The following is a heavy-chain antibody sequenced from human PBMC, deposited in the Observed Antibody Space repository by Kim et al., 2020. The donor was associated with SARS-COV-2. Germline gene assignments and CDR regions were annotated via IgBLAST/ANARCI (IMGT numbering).Heavy chain of an antibody. Sequence: QTLSLTCAISGDSVSSNSAAWNWIRQSPSRGLEWLGRTYYRSKWYNDYAVSVKSRITINPDTSKNQFSLQLNSVTPEDTAVYYCARDSYDYIWGSYRDTTFDYWGQGTLVTVSS. D-gene: IGHD3-16*02. V-gene: IGHV6-1*01. J-gene: IGHJ4*02. CDR2: TYYRSKWYN. CDR1: GDSVSSNSAA. CDR3: ARDSYDYIWGSYRDTTFDY.